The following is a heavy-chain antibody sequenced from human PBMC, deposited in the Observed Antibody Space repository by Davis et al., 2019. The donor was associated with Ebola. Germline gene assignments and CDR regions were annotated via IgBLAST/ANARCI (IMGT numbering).Heavy chain of an antibody. V-gene: IGHV5-51*01. CDR3: ARRGNWDYQTSGPYFDF. CDR1: GYSFTGYW. J-gene: IGHJ4*02. D-gene: IGHD1-7*01. CDR2: IFPGDSDT. Sequence: PGGSLRLSCKGSGYSFTGYWIAWVRQMPGKGLEWMGIIFPGDSDTRYSPSFEGQVTISADKSIDTAYLQWSSLKASDTAMYYCARRGNWDYQTSGPYFDFWAQGTLVTVSS.